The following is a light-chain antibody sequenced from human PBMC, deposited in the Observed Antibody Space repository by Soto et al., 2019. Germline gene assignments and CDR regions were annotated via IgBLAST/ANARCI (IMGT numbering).Light chain of an antibody. CDR1: QTISTW. CDR2: DAS. CDR3: QQYHRSSIT. V-gene: IGKV1-5*01. Sequence: DIQVTQSPPTLSASVGDRVTITCRASQTISTWMAWYQQKPGKAPNLLIYDASTLERGVPSRFSGTGSGTEFTLTISSLQPDDFATYYCQQYHRSSITFGQGTRLAIK. J-gene: IGKJ5*01.